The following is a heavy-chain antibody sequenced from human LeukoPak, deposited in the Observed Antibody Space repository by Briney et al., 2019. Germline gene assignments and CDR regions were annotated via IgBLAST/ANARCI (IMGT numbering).Heavy chain of an antibody. J-gene: IGHJ4*02. CDR2: INHSGST. V-gene: IGHV4-34*01. CDR3: ARERGIVGATTADY. D-gene: IGHD1-26*01. CDR1: GGSFSGYY. Sequence: PSETLSLTCAVYGGSFSGYYWSWIRQPPGKGLEWIGEINHSGSTNYNPSLKSRVTISVDTSKNQFSLKLSSVTAADTAVYYCARERGIVGATTADYWGQGTLVTVSS.